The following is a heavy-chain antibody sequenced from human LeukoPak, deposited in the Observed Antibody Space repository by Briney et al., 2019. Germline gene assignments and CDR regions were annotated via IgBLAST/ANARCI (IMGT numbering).Heavy chain of an antibody. CDR3: ARDTFPHSSSWSRRYYYGMDV. Sequence: SATLSLTCTVSGGSISSYYWSWIRQPPGKGLEWIGYIYYSGSTNYNPSLKSRVTISVDTSKNQFSLKLSSVTAADTAVYYCARDTFPHSSSWSRRYYYGMDVWGQGTTVTVSS. D-gene: IGHD6-13*01. V-gene: IGHV4-59*01. CDR1: GGSISSYY. J-gene: IGHJ6*02. CDR2: IYYSGST.